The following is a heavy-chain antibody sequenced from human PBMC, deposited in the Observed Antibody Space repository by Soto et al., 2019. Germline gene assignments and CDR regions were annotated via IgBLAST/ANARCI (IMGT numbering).Heavy chain of an antibody. CDR1: GYTFTSYA. J-gene: IGHJ2*01. CDR3: ARGGSPYWYFDL. D-gene: IGHD1-26*01. V-gene: IGHV1-3*01. CDR2: INAGNGNT. Sequence: QVQLVQSGAEVKKPGASVKVSCKASGYTFTSYAMHWVRQAPGQRLEWMGWINAGNGNTKYSQKFQGRVTITRDTTASPGYMGVSSLGSEDTAVDFCARGGSPYWYFDLWGRGTLVTVSS.